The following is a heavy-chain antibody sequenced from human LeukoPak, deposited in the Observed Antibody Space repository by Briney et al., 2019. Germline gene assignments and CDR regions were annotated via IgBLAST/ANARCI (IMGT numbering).Heavy chain of an antibody. CDR3: ARDGDPTRGWFDP. V-gene: IGHV1-2*02. CDR2: INPNSGGT. D-gene: IGHD2-21*02. J-gene: IGHJ5*02. Sequence: WASVKVSCKASGYTFTGYYMHWVRQAPGQGLEWMGWINPNSGGTNYAQKFQGRVTMTRDTSISTAYMKLSRLRSDDTAVYYCARDGDPTRGWFDPWGQGTLVTVSS. CDR1: GYTFTGYY.